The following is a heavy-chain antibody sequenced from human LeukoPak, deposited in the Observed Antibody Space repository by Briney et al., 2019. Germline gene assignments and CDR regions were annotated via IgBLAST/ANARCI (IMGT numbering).Heavy chain of an antibody. D-gene: IGHD6-13*01. J-gene: IGHJ4*02. Sequence: ASVKVSCKASGYTFTGYYMHWVRQAPGQGLEWMGWISAYNGNTNYAQKLQGRVTMTTDTSTSTAYMELRSLRSDDTAVYYCARDQFKAADYWGQGTLVTVSS. CDR1: GYTFTGYY. CDR3: ARDQFKAADY. CDR2: ISAYNGNT. V-gene: IGHV1-18*04.